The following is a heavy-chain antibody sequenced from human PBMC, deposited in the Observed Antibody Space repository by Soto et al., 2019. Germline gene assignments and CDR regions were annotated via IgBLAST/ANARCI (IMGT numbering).Heavy chain of an antibody. V-gene: IGHV1-69*01. CDR3: ARVGIRDCSSTSCYTGAFDI. CDR1: GGTFSSYA. D-gene: IGHD2-2*02. J-gene: IGHJ3*02. CDR2: IIPIFGTA. Sequence: QVQLVQSGAEVKKPGSSVKVSCKASGGTFSSYAISWVRQAPGQGLEWMGGIIPIFGTANYAQKFQGRVTITADESTSTAYMELSSLRSADTAVYYCARVGIRDCSSTSCYTGAFDIWGQGTMVTVSS.